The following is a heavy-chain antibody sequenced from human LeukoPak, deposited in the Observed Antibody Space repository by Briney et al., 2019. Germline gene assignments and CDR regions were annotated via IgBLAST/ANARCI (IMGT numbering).Heavy chain of an antibody. J-gene: IGHJ2*01. CDR2: IYSGGST. Sequence: PGGSLRLSCAASEFTVSSNYMSWVRQAPGKGLEWVSIIYSGGSTYYADSVKGRFTISRDSSKNTLYLQMNSLRAEDTAVYYCARERRHGGNWYFDLWGRGTLVTVSS. V-gene: IGHV3-53*01. CDR1: EFTVSSNY. CDR3: ARERRHGGNWYFDL. D-gene: IGHD3-10*01.